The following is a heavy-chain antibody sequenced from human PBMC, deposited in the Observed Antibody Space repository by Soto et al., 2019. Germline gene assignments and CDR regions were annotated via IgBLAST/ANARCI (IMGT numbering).Heavy chain of an antibody. V-gene: IGHV1-69*12. D-gene: IGHD5-18*01. CDR3: ARGPAIQLTSRFDP. CDR2: IIPIFGTA. J-gene: IGHJ5*02. Sequence: QVQLVQSGAEVKKPGSSVKVSCKASGGTFSSYAISWVRQAPGQGLEWMGGIIPIFGTANYAQKFQGRVTITADESTSTAYMGLSSLRSEDTAVYCCARGPAIQLTSRFDPWGQGTLVTVSS. CDR1: GGTFSSYA.